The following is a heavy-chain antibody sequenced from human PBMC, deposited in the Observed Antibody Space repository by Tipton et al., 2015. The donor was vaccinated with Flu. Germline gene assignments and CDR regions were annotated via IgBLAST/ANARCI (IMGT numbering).Heavy chain of an antibody. CDR2: IYPSGTT. J-gene: IGHJ4*02. CDR1: SGSIRSTNYF. V-gene: IGHV4-39*01. CDR3: ARLSYYDVDLKNFYFDY. D-gene: IGHD3-10*02. Sequence: TLSLTCTVSSGSIRSTNYFCAWIRQPPGKRLELIGRIYPSGTTYYNPSLKSRVTISVDTSKSQFSLMLRSVTAADTAVYYCARLSYYDVDLKNFYFDYWGQGTLVTVSP.